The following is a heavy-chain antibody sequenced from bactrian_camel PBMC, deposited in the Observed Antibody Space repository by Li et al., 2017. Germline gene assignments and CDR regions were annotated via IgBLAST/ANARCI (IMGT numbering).Heavy chain of an antibody. J-gene: IGHJ6*01. CDR2: IDSSGSI. CDR1: GYSTAKNA. V-gene: IGHV3S53*01. CDR3: TARYEFGLGACSGVGGPGF. Sequence: QVQLVESGGGSVQAGGSLRLSCVASGYSTAKNAMAWFRQAPGKEREGVAYIDSSGSISYADSVKGRFTISKDNAQNTLYLQMNSLTPGDTAMYYCTARYEFGLGACSGVGGPGFWGQGTQVTVS. D-gene: IGHD1*01.